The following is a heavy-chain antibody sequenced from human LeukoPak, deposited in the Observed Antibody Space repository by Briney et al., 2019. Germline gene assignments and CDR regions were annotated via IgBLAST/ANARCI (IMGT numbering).Heavy chain of an antibody. Sequence: PGGSLRLSCAASGFTFSSYGMHWVRQAPGKGLEWVAVIWFDGSNKYYADSVKGRFTISRDNSKNTLYLQMNSLRAEDTAVYYCAKDGSYYGSGGYYNRAYYYYYYMDVRGKGTTVTVPS. J-gene: IGHJ6*03. CDR2: IWFDGSNK. D-gene: IGHD3-10*01. CDR3: AKDGSYYGSGGYYNRAYYYYYYMDV. V-gene: IGHV3-33*06. CDR1: GFTFSSYG.